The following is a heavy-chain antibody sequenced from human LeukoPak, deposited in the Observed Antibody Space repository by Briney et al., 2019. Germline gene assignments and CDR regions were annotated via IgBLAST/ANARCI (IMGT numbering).Heavy chain of an antibody. CDR3: ARGTDAFDI. Sequence: SETLSLTCAVYGGSFSGYYWSWIRQPPGKGLEWIGEINHSGSTNYNPSLKSRVTISVDTSKNQFSLRLSSVTAADTAVYYCARGTDAFDIWGQGTMVTVSS. CDR1: GGSFSGYY. J-gene: IGHJ3*02. CDR2: INHSGST. V-gene: IGHV4-34*01.